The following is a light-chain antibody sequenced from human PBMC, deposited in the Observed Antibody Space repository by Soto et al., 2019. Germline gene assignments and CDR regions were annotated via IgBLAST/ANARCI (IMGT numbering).Light chain of an antibody. J-gene: IGKJ3*01. V-gene: IGKV3-15*01. CDR2: CAL. CDR1: QTVGNN. Sequence: EIVMTQSPVTLSVSPGERATLSCRASQTVGNNLAWYQQRPGQAPRLLIPCALTRASGVPARFSGSGSGTDFTRTISSLQYDGFAIYYCQQYTESPITFGPGTKVDLK. CDR3: QQYTESPIT.